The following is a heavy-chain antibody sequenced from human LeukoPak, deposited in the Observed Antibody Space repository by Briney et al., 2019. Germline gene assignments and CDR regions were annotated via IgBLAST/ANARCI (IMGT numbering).Heavy chain of an antibody. D-gene: IGHD2-2*01. J-gene: IGHJ4*02. CDR2: ISGTGGNTYIGGNT. Sequence: PGGSLRLSCAASGFTFSGYAMSWVRQAPGKGLEWVSGISGTGGNTYIGGNTYYTDSVKGRFTISRDNSKNTLYLQMNSLRAEDTAVYYCARNVVPAAMKDYWGQGTLVTVSS. V-gene: IGHV3-23*04. CDR3: ARNVVPAAMKDY. CDR1: GFTFSGYA.